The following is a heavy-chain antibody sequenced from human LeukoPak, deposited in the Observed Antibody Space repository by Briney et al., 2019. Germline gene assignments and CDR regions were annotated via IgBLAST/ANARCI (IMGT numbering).Heavy chain of an antibody. CDR2: IYTSGSN. CDR1: GGSISSYY. J-gene: IGHJ6*03. Sequence: PSETLSLTCTVSGGSISSYYWSWIRQPAGKGLECIGRIYTSGSNNYTPSLKSRVTMSVDTSKNQFSLKLSSVTAADTAMYYCAREVADYGGYYYYPYMDGWGKGTTVTIPS. V-gene: IGHV4-4*07. CDR3: AREVADYGGYYYYPYMDG. D-gene: IGHD4-23*01.